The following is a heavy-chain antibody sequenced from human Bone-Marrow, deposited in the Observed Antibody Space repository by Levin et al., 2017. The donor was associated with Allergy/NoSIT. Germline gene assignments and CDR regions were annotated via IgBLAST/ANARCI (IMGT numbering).Heavy chain of an antibody. Sequence: GESLKISCAASGFTVSRNYMTWVRQAPGKGLEWVSVTYTGERTFYADSVKGRFTISRDNFKNTLYLQMNSLRAEDTAVYFCARVRYENCSTFSCYVKGNYFDYWGQGTLVTVSS. J-gene: IGHJ4*02. CDR1: GFTVSRNY. D-gene: IGHD2-2*01. CDR3: ARVRYENCSTFSCYVKGNYFDY. CDR2: TYTGERT. V-gene: IGHV3-66*01.